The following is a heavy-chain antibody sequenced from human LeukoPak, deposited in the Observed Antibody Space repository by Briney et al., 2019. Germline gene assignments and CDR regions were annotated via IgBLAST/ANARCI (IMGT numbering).Heavy chain of an antibody. D-gene: IGHD3-3*01. CDR1: GYTFTGYY. CDR2: INPNSGGT. CDR3: ARTGAYYSGMYYFDY. Sequence: ASVKVSCKASGYTFTGYYMHWVRQAPGQGLEWMGWINPNSGGTNYAQKFQGGVTMARDTSISTAYMELTRLRSDDTAVYYCARTGAYYSGMYYFDYWGQGALVTVSS. J-gene: IGHJ4*02. V-gene: IGHV1-2*02.